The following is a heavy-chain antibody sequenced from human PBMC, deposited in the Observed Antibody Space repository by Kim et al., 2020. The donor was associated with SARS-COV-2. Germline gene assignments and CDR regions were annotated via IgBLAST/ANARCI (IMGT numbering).Heavy chain of an antibody. Sequence: SETLSLTCAVYGGSFSGYYWSWIRQPPGKGLEWIGEINHSGSTNYNPSLKSRVTISVDTSKNQFSLKLSSVTAADTAVYYCARGRVAALFDYSGQGTLVT. CDR1: GGSFSGYY. CDR3: ARGRVAALFDY. CDR2: INHSGST. V-gene: IGHV4-34*01. J-gene: IGHJ4*02. D-gene: IGHD6-13*01.